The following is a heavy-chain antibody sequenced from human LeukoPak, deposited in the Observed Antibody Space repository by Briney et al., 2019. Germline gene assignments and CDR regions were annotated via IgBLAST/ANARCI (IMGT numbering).Heavy chain of an antibody. CDR1: GYTFTGYY. D-gene: IGHD3-3*01. CDR2: INPNSGGT. J-gene: IGHJ4*02. Sequence: AASVKVSCKASGYTFTGYYMHWVRQAPGQGLEWMGWINPNSGGTNYAQKFQGRVTMTRDTSISTAYMELSRLRSDDTAVYYCARGVLVLRFLEWLSPNSVTRQEFDYWGQGTLVTVSS. CDR3: ARGVLVLRFLEWLSPNSVTRQEFDY. V-gene: IGHV1-2*02.